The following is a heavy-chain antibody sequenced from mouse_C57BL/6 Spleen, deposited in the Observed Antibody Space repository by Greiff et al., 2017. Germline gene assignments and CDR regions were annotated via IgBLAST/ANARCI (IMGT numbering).Heavy chain of an antibody. CDR1: GFNIKNNY. V-gene: IGHV14-3*01. Sequence: VQLQQSVAELVRPGASVKLSCTASGFNIKNNYMHWVKQRPEQGLEWIGRIDPANGHTKYAPKFPGKATITADTSSNTAYLQLSSLTSEDTAIYYCARSGYGYPFAYWGQGTLVTVSA. CDR2: IDPANGHT. CDR3: ARSGYGYPFAY. D-gene: IGHD2-2*01. J-gene: IGHJ3*01.